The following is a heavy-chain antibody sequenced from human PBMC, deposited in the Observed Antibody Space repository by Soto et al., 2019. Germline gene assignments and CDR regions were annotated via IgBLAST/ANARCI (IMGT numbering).Heavy chain of an antibody. Sequence: GGSLRLSCAASGFTFSDYDMSWIRQAPGKGLEWVSYISSSGSTIYYADSVKGRFTISRDNAKNSLYLQMNSLRAEDTAVYYCARIYSGYADGAFDIWGQGTMVTVSS. CDR3: ARIYSGYADGAFDI. CDR2: ISSSGSTI. CDR1: GFTFSDYD. J-gene: IGHJ3*02. D-gene: IGHD5-12*01. V-gene: IGHV3-11*01.